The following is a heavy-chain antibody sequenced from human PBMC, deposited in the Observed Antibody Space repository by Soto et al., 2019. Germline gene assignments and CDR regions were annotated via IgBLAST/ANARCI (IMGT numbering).Heavy chain of an antibody. CDR3: ARRGNTYYYMDV. CDR1: GGSISSYY. Sequence: SETLSLTCTVSGGSISSYYWSWIRQPPGKGLEWIGYIYYSGSTNYNPSLKSPVTISVDTSKNQFSLKLSSVTAADTAVYYCARRGNTYYYMDVWGKGTTVTVSS. V-gene: IGHV4-59*08. CDR2: IYYSGST. J-gene: IGHJ6*03.